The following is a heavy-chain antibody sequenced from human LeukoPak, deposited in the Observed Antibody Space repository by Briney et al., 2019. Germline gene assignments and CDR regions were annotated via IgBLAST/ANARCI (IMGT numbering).Heavy chain of an antibody. Sequence: KPSETLSLTCAVYGGSFSGYYWSWIRQPPGKGLEWIGEINHSGSTNYNPSLKSRVTIAVDTSKNQFSLKLSSVTAADTAVYYCARGDRQQLVLTAYNGMDVWGQGTTVIVS. CDR2: INHSGST. J-gene: IGHJ6*02. D-gene: IGHD6-13*01. CDR1: GGSFSGYY. CDR3: ARGDRQQLVLTAYNGMDV. V-gene: IGHV4-34*01.